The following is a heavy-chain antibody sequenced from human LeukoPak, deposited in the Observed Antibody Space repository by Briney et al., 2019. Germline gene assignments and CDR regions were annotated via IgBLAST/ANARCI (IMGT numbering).Heavy chain of an antibody. D-gene: IGHD4-17*01. V-gene: IGHV4-30-2*01. J-gene: IGHJ4*02. CDR1: GGSISSGGYS. CDR2: IYHSGST. CDR3: ARGTPGDYPFDY. Sequence: PSQTLSLTCAVSGGSISSGGYSWSWIRQPPGKGLEWIGYIYHSGSTYYNPSLKSRVTIPVDRSKNQFSLKLSFVTAADTAVYYCARGTPGDYPFDYWGQGTLVTVSS.